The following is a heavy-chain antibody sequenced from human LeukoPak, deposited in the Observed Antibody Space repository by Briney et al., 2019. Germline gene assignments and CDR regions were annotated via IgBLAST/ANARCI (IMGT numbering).Heavy chain of an antibody. CDR1: GFTFSSYA. D-gene: IGHD4-17*01. Sequence: PGGSLRLSCAASGFTFSSYAMSWVRQAPGKGLEWVSAISGSGGSTYYADSVKGRFTISRDNSKNTLYLQMNSPRAEDTAVYYCAKPQLTYGDYWGSVSVDAFDIWGQGTMVTVSS. V-gene: IGHV3-23*01. CDR2: ISGSGGST. CDR3: AKPQLTYGDYWGSVSVDAFDI. J-gene: IGHJ3*02.